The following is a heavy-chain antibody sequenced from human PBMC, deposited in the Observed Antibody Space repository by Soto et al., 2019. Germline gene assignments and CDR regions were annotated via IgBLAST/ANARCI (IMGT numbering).Heavy chain of an antibody. CDR1: GFTFSGSA. CDR3: ASDTARVYYGIDV. CDR2: IRSKASSYAT. J-gene: IGHJ6*02. V-gene: IGHV3-73*01. Sequence: PGGSLRLSCAASGFTFSGSAMHWVRQASGKGLEWVGRIRSKASSYATAYAASVKGRFTISRDDSKNTAYLQMNSLKTEDTAVYYCASDTARVYYGIDVWGQGTTVTVSS. D-gene: IGHD5-18*01.